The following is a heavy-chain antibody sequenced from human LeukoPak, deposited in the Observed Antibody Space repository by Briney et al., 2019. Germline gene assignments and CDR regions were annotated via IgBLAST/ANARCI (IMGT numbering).Heavy chain of an antibody. CDR3: ARDPSLGYCSGGSCAEFDY. CDR2: ISSSSSTI. V-gene: IGHV3-48*04. CDR1: GFTFSSYS. Sequence: GGSLRLSCAASGFTFSSYSMNWVRQAPGKGLEWVSYISSSSSTIYYADSVKGRFTISRDNAKNSLYLQMNSLRAEDTAVYYCARDPSLGYCSGGSCAEFDYWGQGTLVTVSS. D-gene: IGHD2-15*01. J-gene: IGHJ4*02.